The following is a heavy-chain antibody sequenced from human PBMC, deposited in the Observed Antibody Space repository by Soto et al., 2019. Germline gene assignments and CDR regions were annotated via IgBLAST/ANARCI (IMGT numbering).Heavy chain of an antibody. J-gene: IGHJ6*02. CDR1: GYSFTDYH. Sequence: ASVKVSCKASGYSFTDYHIHWVRQAPGQGLEWLGRINPKSGGTSTAQKFQGWVTMTTDTSISTASMELTRLTSDDTAIYYCARGDSTDCSNGVCSFFYNHGMDVWAQGTTVTVSS. D-gene: IGHD2-8*01. V-gene: IGHV1-2*04. CDR3: ARGDSTDCSNGVCSFFYNHGMDV. CDR2: INPKSGGT.